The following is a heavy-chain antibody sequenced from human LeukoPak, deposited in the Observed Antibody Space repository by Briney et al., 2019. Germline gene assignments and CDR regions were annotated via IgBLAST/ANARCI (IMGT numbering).Heavy chain of an antibody. CDR2: ISGSGGST. Sequence: PGGSLRLSCAASGXTFSSYGMSWVRQAPGKGLEWVSGISGSGGSTFYGDSVKGRFTVSRDNSKDTLYLQINSLGAEDTAVYYCAKDSITILGYFDYWGQGTLVTVSS. V-gene: IGHV3-23*01. D-gene: IGHD3-9*01. CDR1: GXTFSSYG. J-gene: IGHJ4*02. CDR3: AKDSITILGYFDY.